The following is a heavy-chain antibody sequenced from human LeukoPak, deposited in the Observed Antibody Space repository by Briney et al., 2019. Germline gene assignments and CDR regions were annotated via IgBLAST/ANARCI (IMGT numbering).Heavy chain of an antibody. V-gene: IGHV4-38-2*01. CDR1: GYSISSGYY. J-gene: IGHJ4*02. Sequence: SETLSLTCAVSGYSISSGYYWGWIRQPPGKGLEWIGSIYHSGSTYYNPSLKSRVTISVDTSKNQFSLKLSSVTAADTAVYYCARLSVSGTNDYWGQGTLVTVS. D-gene: IGHD1-7*01. CDR3: ARLSVSGTNDY. CDR2: IYHSGST.